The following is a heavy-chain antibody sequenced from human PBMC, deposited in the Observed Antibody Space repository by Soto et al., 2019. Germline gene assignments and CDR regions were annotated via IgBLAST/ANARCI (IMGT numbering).Heavy chain of an antibody. CDR3: ARGRTFYDILTGYPDHFDF. V-gene: IGHV1-2*04. CDR2: INPNIGST. Sequence: GPSVKVSCKASGYTFTSYDINWLRQAPGQGLEWMGWINPNIGSTNYARKFQGWVTMTRDSSISTAYMELSKLTSHDTAVYYCARGRTFYDILTGYPDHFDFWGQGTLVTVSS. CDR1: GYTFTSYD. J-gene: IGHJ4*02. D-gene: IGHD3-9*01.